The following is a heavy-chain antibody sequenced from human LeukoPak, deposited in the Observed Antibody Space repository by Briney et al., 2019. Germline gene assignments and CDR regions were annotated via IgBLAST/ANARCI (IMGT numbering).Heavy chain of an antibody. CDR1: GFTFSNYW. D-gene: IGHD1-26*01. Sequence: GGSLRLSCAASGFTFSNYWMAWVRQAPGKGLEWVANIKQDGGEKYYVDSVKGRFTISRDNAENSLFLQMTGLRAEDTAVYYCARDKVVGATKFDSWGQGTLVTVSS. J-gene: IGHJ4*02. CDR2: IKQDGGEK. CDR3: ARDKVVGATKFDS. V-gene: IGHV3-7*01.